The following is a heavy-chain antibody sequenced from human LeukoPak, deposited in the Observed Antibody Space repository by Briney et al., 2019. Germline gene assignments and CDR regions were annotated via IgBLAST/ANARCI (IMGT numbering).Heavy chain of an antibody. CDR3: ARGPRLLWFGELPIIAPIDY. J-gene: IGHJ4*02. V-gene: IGHV4-34*01. D-gene: IGHD3-10*01. CDR1: GGSISSYY. Sequence: KTSETLSLTCTVSGGSISSYYWSWIRQPPGKGLEWIGEINHSGSTNYNPSLKSRVTISVDTSKNQFSLKLSSVTAADTAVYYCARGPRLLWFGELPIIAPIDYWGQGTLVTVSS. CDR2: INHSGST.